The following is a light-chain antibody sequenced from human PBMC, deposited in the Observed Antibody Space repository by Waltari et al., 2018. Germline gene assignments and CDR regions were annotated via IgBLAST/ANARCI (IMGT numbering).Light chain of an antibody. V-gene: IGLV2-11*01. CDR3: CSYVGSNIYWV. CDR1: SIDVGGYTY. Sequence: QPALTPPRSLSGSPGQSVTIPCTGTSIDVGGYTYFPWYQQHPDKAPKLFIYDINKRPSGVPDRFSGSKSGNTASLTISGLQAEDEADYYCCSYVGSNIYWVFGGGTKLTVL. CDR2: DIN. J-gene: IGLJ3*02.